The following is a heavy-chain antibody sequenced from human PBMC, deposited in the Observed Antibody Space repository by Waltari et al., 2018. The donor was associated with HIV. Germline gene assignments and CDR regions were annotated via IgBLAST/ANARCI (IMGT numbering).Heavy chain of an antibody. J-gene: IGHJ6*02. V-gene: IGHV4-39*07. CDR3: ARDQGGDYNFWSLPNHNYGMHV. Sequence: LQLQESGPGLVKPSETLSLTCRVSGGSISSSKYYWSWVRQSPGKGLQCSGNVYYKGDTNYKPSLKIRVAITCDTYKKQFFLTLYSVSAADTATYFCARDQGGDYNFWSLPNHNYGMHVWGQGIAVTVSS. CDR2: VYYKGDT. D-gene: IGHD3-3*01. CDR1: GGSISSSKYY.